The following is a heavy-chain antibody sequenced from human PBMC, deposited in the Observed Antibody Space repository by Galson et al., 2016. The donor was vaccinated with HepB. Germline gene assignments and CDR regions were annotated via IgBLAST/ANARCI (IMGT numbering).Heavy chain of an antibody. CDR1: IYSLTDLS. V-gene: IGHV1-24*01. CDR2: FDSENGET. J-gene: IGHJ4*02. CDR3: AAGDRGDHLLYHISFGF. D-gene: IGHD2-2*02. Sequence: SVKVSCKVSIYSLTDLSMYWVRQAPGKGLEWMGGFDSENGETISAQKFQGRVTMTEDTSTDTAYMERSSLKTDDTAVYYCAAGDRGDHLLYHISFGFWGQGTLVTVSS.